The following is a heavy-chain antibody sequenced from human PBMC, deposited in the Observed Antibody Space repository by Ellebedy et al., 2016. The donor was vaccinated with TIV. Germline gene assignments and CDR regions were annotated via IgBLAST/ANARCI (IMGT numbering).Heavy chain of an antibody. D-gene: IGHD7-27*01. Sequence: GGSLRLXCAASGFTFSSYSMNWVRQAPGKGLEWVSYISSSSSTIYYADSVKGRFTISRDNAKNSLYLQMNSLRAEDTAVYYCARDWRTGLHSYYFDYWGQGTLVTVSS. CDR1: GFTFSSYS. CDR2: ISSSSSTI. V-gene: IGHV3-48*01. CDR3: ARDWRTGLHSYYFDY. J-gene: IGHJ4*02.